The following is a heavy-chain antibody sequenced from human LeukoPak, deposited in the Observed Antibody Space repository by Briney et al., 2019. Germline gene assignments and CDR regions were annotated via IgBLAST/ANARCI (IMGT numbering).Heavy chain of an antibody. CDR2: ISAYNGNT. Sequence: ASVKVSCKASGYTFTSYGISWVRQAPGQGLEWMGWISAYNGNTNYAQKLQGRVTMTTDTSTSTAYMELRSLRSDDTAVYYCARDSAHYAGSGSYYNPRPPYYYYYGMDVWGQGTTVTVSS. CDR3: ARDSAHYAGSGSYYNPRPPYYYYYGMDV. V-gene: IGHV1-18*01. CDR1: GYTFTSYG. D-gene: IGHD3-10*01. J-gene: IGHJ6*02.